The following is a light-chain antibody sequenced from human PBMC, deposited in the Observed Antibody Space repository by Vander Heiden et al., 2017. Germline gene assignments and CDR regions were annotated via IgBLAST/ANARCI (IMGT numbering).Light chain of an antibody. Sequence: DIQMTQSPSSVSASVGDRVTITCRASQGISSWLSWYQQKPDKAPKLLIYAATILQSGVPSRSGGSGAGTDFTLTISSLHHEDFATYYYQQANSFPLTFGGGTKVEIK. CDR3: QQANSFPLT. CDR1: QGISSW. J-gene: IGKJ4*01. CDR2: AAT. V-gene: IGKV1-12*01.